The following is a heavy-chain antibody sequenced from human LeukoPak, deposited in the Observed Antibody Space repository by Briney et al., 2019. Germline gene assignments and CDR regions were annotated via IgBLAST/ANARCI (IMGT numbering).Heavy chain of an antibody. CDR3: AREGTTVTHFDY. Sequence: SETLSLTCTVSGGSVSSDSYYWNWIRQPPGKGLEWIGYIYSSGSTNYNPSLKSRVTISMDTSKNQFSLKLSSVTAADTAIYYCAREGTTVTHFDYWGQGTLVTVSS. V-gene: IGHV4-61*01. CDR2: IYSSGST. D-gene: IGHD4-11*01. J-gene: IGHJ4*02. CDR1: GGSVSSDSYY.